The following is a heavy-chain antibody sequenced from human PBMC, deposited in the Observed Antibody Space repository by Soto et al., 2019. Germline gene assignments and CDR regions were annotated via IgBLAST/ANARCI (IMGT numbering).Heavy chain of an antibody. Sequence: SETLSLTCTVSGGSISSSSYYWGWIRQPPGKGLEWIGSIYYSGSTYYNPSLKSRVTISVDTPKNQFSLKLSSVTAADTAVYYCAITIFGVDDAFDIWGQGTMVTVSS. CDR2: IYYSGST. CDR1: GGSISSSSYY. V-gene: IGHV4-39*01. CDR3: AITIFGVDDAFDI. J-gene: IGHJ3*02. D-gene: IGHD3-3*01.